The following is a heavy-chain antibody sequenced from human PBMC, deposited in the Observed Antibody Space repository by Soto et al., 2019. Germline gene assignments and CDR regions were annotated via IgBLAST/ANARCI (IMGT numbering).Heavy chain of an antibody. V-gene: IGHV1-2*02. CDR1: GYTFTGYY. D-gene: IGHD2-2*02. CDR3: ARDRPRGIVVVPAATPGGDNWFDP. J-gene: IGHJ5*02. Sequence: GSGKLSLKTSGYTFTGYYMHWVREATGQRLEWIRWMNHNSGGTNYAQKFHGKVTMTRDTSISTAYMELSRLRSDDTAVYYCARDRPRGIVVVPAATPGGDNWFDPWGQGTLVTVSS. CDR2: MNHNSGGT.